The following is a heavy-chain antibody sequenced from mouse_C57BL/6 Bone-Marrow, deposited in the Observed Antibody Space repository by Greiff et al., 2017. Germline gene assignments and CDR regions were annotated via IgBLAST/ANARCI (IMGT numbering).Heavy chain of an antibody. CDR3: ASYYGSSPYAMDY. CDR1: GYTFTSYW. CDR2: IDPSDSYT. J-gene: IGHJ4*01. D-gene: IGHD1-1*01. Sequence: QVQLQQPGAELVMPGASVKLSCKASGYTFTSYWMHWVKQRPGQGLEWIGEIDPSDSYTNYNQKFKGKSTLTVDKSSSTAYMQLSSLTSEDSAVXYCASYYGSSPYAMDYWGQGTSVTVSS. V-gene: IGHV1-69*01.